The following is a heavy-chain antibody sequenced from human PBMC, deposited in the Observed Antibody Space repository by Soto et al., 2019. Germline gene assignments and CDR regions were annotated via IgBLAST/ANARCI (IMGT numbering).Heavy chain of an antibody. D-gene: IGHD6-6*01. CDR1: GYTFTSYL. Sequence: ASVKVSCKASGYTFTSYLMHWVRQAPGQRPEWMGWINAGNGNTKYSQKFQGRVTITSDTSASTAYMELSSLRSEDTAVYYCAMSSIAALDFGYWGQGTLVTVSS. J-gene: IGHJ4*02. V-gene: IGHV1-3*01. CDR3: AMSSIAALDFGY. CDR2: INAGNGNT.